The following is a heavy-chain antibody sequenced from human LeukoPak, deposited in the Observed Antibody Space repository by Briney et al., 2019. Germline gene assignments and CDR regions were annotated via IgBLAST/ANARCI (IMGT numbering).Heavy chain of an antibody. CDR3: ARVVPSGRMDV. CDR1: GGSISSGGYS. CDR2: IYHSGST. V-gene: IGHV4-30-2*01. D-gene: IGHD6-19*01. J-gene: IGHJ6*02. Sequence: PSETLSLTCAVSGGSISSGGYSWSWVRQPPGKGLEWIGYIYHSGSTYYNPSLKSRVTISVDRSKNQFSLKLSSVTAADTAVYYCARVVPSGRMDVWGQGTTVTVSS.